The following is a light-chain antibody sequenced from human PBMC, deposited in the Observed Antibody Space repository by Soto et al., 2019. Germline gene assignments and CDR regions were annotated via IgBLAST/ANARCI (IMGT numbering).Light chain of an antibody. V-gene: IGLV2-14*01. J-gene: IGLJ1*01. CDR1: ISDVGGYNY. CDR3: SSYTSSTTLV. Sequence: QSVLTQPASVSGSPGQSITISCTGTISDVGGYNYVSWYQQHQGKAPKLMIYEVSNRTSGVSNRFSGSKSGNTASLTISGRQAENEADYYCSSYTSSTTLVFGTGTKLTVL. CDR2: EVS.